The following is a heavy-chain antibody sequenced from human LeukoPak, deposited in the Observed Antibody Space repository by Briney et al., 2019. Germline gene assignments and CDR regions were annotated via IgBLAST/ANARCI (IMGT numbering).Heavy chain of an antibody. V-gene: IGHV1-2*06. CDR2: INPNSGGT. Sequence: ASVKVSCKASGYTFPSYFMHWVRQAPGQGLEWMGRINPNSGGTNYAQKFQGRVTMTRDTSISTAYMELSRLRSDDTAVYYCARVERAVAGTGREYYYYYYGMDVWGQGTTVTVSS. CDR3: ARVERAVAGTGREYYYYYYGMDV. CDR1: GYTFPSYF. D-gene: IGHD6-19*01. J-gene: IGHJ6*02.